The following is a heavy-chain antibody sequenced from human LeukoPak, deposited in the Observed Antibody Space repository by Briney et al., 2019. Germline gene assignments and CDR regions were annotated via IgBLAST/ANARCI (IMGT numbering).Heavy chain of an antibody. J-gene: IGHJ4*02. CDR2: INHSGST. CDR1: GGSFSGYY. D-gene: IGHD3-22*01. Sequence: SETLSLTCAVYGGSFSGYYWSWIRQPPGKGLEWIGEINHSGSTNYNPSLKSRVTISVDTSKNQFSLKLSSVTAADSAVYYCARVGITDDSSGYYLDYWGQGTLVTVSS. V-gene: IGHV4-34*01. CDR3: ARVGITDDSSGYYLDY.